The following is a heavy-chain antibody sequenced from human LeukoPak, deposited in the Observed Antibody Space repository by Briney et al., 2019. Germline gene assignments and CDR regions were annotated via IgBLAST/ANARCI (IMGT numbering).Heavy chain of an antibody. CDR1: GYTFTSYG. Sequence: ASVKVSCKASGYTFTSYGISWVRQAPGQGLEWMGWISAYNGNTNYAQKLQGRVTMTTDTSTSTAYMELRSLRSEDTAVYYCAREGGIARPPYLYYYIDVWGKGTTVTVSS. V-gene: IGHV1-18*01. CDR2: ISAYNGNT. J-gene: IGHJ6*03. D-gene: IGHD6-6*01. CDR3: AREGGIARPPYLYYYIDV.